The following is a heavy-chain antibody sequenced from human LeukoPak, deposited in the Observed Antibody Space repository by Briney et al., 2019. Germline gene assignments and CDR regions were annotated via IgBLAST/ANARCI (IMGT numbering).Heavy chain of an antibody. CDR2: INSDNGNT. CDR1: GYTFTTYA. V-gene: IGHV1-3*04. Sequence: ASVKVSCKASGYTFTTYAIHWVRQAPGQRLEWMGWINSDNGNTKYSQKFQGRVTITADESTSTAYMELSSLRSEDTAVYYCASVYYYDSSGYYIQLRLEYWGQGTLVTVSS. J-gene: IGHJ4*02. D-gene: IGHD3-22*01. CDR3: ASVYYYDSSGYYIQLRLEY.